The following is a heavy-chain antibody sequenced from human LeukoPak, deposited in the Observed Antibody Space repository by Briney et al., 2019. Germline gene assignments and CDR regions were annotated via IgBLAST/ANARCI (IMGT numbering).Heavy chain of an antibody. CDR2: IYAGGNT. D-gene: IGHD2-15*01. V-gene: IGHV3-53*01. CDR1: GFTVSTNY. J-gene: IGHJ4*02. Sequence: PGGSLRLSCAASGFTVSTNYMSWVRQAPGKGLEWVSVIYAGGNTYYADSVKGRFTISRDNSKNTLYLQMNSLRAEDTAVYYCAKGRPIVVVVAATYYFDYWGQGTLVTVSS. CDR3: AKGRPIVVVVAATYYFDY.